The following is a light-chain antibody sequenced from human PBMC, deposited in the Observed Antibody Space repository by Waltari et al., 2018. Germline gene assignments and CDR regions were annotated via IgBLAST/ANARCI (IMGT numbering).Light chain of an antibody. J-gene: IGLJ2*01. V-gene: IGLV1-44*01. Sequence: QSVLTQSPSASGTPGQRATISCSGGSSNVGTMAVNWYQQVPGTAPRLLIYSDTQRPSGVPDRFSGSKSGSSASLAISDLQSEDEADYYCAAWDDSLNAVVFGGGTKLTVL. CDR2: SDT. CDR1: SSNVGTMA. CDR3: AAWDDSLNAVV.